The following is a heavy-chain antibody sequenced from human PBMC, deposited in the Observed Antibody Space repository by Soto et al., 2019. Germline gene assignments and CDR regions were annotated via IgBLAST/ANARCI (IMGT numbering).Heavy chain of an antibody. CDR3: AREVWLYGMDV. Sequence: SETLSLTCTVSGGSINNGDYYWNWIRQPPGKGLEWLGYIYFSGDTYYKPSLRSRVSISLDTSKNQFSLKLSSVAAADTAIYYCAREVWLYGMDVWGQGTTVTVSS. CDR1: GGSINNGDYY. V-gene: IGHV4-30-4*01. J-gene: IGHJ6*02. D-gene: IGHD1-20*01. CDR2: IYFSGDT.